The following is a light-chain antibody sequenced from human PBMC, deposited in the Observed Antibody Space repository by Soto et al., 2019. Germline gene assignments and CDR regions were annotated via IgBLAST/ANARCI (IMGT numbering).Light chain of an antibody. CDR3: QQYGSSHT. CDR1: QSPSGY. V-gene: IGKV3-20*01. Sequence: IVLTQSPATLSLSPGERATLSCRASQSPSGYLAWYQQKPGQAPRLLIYGASSRAIGIPDRFSGSVSGSDFILTINRLEPEDFAVYYCQQYGSSHTFAQGTRLEIK. J-gene: IGKJ5*01. CDR2: GAS.